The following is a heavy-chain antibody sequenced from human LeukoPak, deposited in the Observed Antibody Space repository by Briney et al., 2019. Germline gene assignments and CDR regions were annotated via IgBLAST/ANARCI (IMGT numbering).Heavy chain of an antibody. Sequence: ASVKVSCKVSGYTPTELSMHWVRQPPGKGLEWMGGFDPEDGETIYAQRFQGRVTMTEDTSTDTAYMELSSLRSEDTAVYYCATTRTFTIFGVVITYFDYWGQGTLVTVSS. CDR1: GYTPTELS. CDR3: ATTRTFTIFGVVITYFDY. V-gene: IGHV1-24*01. CDR2: FDPEDGET. J-gene: IGHJ4*02. D-gene: IGHD3-3*01.